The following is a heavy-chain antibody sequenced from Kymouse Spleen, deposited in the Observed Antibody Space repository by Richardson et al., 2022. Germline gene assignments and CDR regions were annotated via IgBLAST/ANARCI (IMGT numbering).Heavy chain of an antibody. CDR3: AGSSIAARYFDY. J-gene: IGHJ4*02. CDR1: GGSFSGYY. Sequence: QVQLQQWGAGLLKPSETLSLTCAVYGGSFSGYYWSWIRQPPGKGLEWIGEINHSGSTNYNPSLKSRVTISVDTSKNQFSLKLSSVTAADTAVYYCAGSSIAARYFDYWGQGTLVTVSS. V-gene: IGHV4-34*01. CDR2: INHSGST. D-gene: IGHD6-6*01.